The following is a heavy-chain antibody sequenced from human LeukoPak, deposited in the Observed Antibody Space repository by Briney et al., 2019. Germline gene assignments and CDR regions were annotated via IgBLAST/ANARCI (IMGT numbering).Heavy chain of an antibody. J-gene: IGHJ4*02. CDR3: ASPRYNWNADYFDY. CDR1: GFTFHNYE. D-gene: IGHD1-1*01. V-gene: IGHV3-48*03. CDR2: ISSSGDTT. Sequence: PGGSLRLSCAASGFTFHNYEMNWVRQAPGKGLEWVAYISSSGDTTYYADSVKDRFTISRDNAKSSLFLEMKSLRVEDTALYFCASPRYNWNADYFDYWGQGTLVTVSS.